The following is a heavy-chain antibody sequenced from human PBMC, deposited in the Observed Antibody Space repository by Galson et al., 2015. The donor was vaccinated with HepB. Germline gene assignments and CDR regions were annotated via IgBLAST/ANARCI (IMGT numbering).Heavy chain of an antibody. D-gene: IGHD6-19*01. CDR2: VMSGSGGA. J-gene: IGHJ5*02. Sequence: SLRLSCAASGFTFSSYGMIWVRQAPGKGLEWVSAVMSGSGGAFYADSVKGRFTISRDNSKNTLSLQMNSLGAEDTAVYYCAKCGYLSRGWCNYFDPWGQGTLVTVSS. CDR3: AKCGYLSRGWCNYFDP. CDR1: GFTFSSYG. V-gene: IGHV3-23*01.